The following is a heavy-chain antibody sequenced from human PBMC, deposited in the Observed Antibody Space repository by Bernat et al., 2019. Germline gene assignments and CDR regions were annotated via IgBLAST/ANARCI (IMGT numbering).Heavy chain of an antibody. CDR2: IWYDGSNK. Sequence: QVQLVESGGGVVQPGRSLRLSCAASGFTFSSYGMHWVRQAPGKGLEWVAVIWYDGSNKYYADSVKGRFTISRDNSKNTLYLQMNSLRAEDTAVYYCARDGGPSNHGPFHWFDPWGQGTLVTVSS. V-gene: IGHV3-33*01. J-gene: IGHJ5*02. CDR1: GFTFSSYG. CDR3: ARDGGPSNHGPFHWFDP. D-gene: IGHD4-4*01.